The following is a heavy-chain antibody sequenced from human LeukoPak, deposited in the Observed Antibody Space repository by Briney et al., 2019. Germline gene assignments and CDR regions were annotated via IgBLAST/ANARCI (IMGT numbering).Heavy chain of an antibody. J-gene: IGHJ4*02. D-gene: IGHD5-24*01. CDR2: ISSSGSTI. CDR1: GFTFSDYY. V-gene: IGHV3-11*01. CDR3: ARKHAERAHDY. Sequence: PGGSLRLSCTASGFTFSDYYMSWLRQAPGKGLEWVSYISSSGSTIYYGDSVKGRFTMSRDNAKNSLYLQMNSLGAEDTAVYYCARKHAERAHDYWGQGTLVTVSS.